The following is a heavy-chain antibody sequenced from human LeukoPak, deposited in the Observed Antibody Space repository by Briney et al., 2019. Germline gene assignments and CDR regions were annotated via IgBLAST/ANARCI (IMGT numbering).Heavy chain of an antibody. CDR2: ITGSGGRT. D-gene: IGHD2-21*02. CDR1: GFTFSSYA. CDR3: AKDFVVVPGNVNYFDY. Sequence: GGSLRLSCAASGFTFSSYAMNWVRQAPGKGLEWVSAITGSGGRTYYADSVKGRFTVSRDNSKNTLYVQMKSLRAEDTAVYYCAKDFVVVPGNVNYFDYWGQGTLVTVSS. J-gene: IGHJ4*02. V-gene: IGHV3-23*01.